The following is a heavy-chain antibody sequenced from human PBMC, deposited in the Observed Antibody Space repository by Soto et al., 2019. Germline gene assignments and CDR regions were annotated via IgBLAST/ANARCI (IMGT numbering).Heavy chain of an antibody. J-gene: IGHJ5*02. CDR3: AKGRGPVSTLDWFDP. D-gene: IGHD3-10*01. Sequence: GGSLRLSCAASGFTFSSYGVHWVRQAPGKGLEWVAVISYDGSNKYYADSVKGRFTISRDNSKNTLYPQMNSLRAEDTAVYYCAKGRGPVSTLDWFDPWGQGTLVTVS. V-gene: IGHV3-30*18. CDR1: GFTFSSYG. CDR2: ISYDGSNK.